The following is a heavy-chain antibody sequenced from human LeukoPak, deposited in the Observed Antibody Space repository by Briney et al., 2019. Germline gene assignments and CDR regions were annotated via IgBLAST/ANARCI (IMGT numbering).Heavy chain of an antibody. D-gene: IGHD3-9*01. CDR2: IYSGGST. Sequence: PGGSLRLSCAASGFTVSSNYMSWVRQAPGKGLEWVSIIYSGGSTYYADSVKGRFTISRDNSKNTLYLQMNSLRAEDTAVYYCARAPRRYFDWSSSDYWGQGTLVTVSS. CDR3: ARAPRRYFDWSSSDY. V-gene: IGHV3-66*01. CDR1: GFTVSSNY. J-gene: IGHJ4*02.